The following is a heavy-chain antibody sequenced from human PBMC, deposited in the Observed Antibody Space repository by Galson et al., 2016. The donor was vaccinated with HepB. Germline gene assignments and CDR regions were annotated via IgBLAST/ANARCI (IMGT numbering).Heavy chain of an antibody. CDR3: ANDWYGYMAY. D-gene: IGHD3-9*01. Sequence: SLRLSCADSGLTFSIYSMNWVRQAPGKGLEWISHITSSSSVTYYADSVKGRFTISRDNAKKSLYLQMNSLRDEDTAVYYCANDWYGYMAYWGQGTLVTVSS. J-gene: IGHJ4*02. CDR1: GLTFSIYS. V-gene: IGHV3-48*02. CDR2: ITSSSSVT.